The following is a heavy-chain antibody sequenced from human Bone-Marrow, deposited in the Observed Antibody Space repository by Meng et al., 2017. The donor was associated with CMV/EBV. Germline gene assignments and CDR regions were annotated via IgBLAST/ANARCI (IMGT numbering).Heavy chain of an antibody. CDR2: IYYSGST. Sequence: LTCTVSGGSISSGDYYWSWIRQPPGKGLEWIGYIYYSGSTYYNPSLKSRVAISVDTSKNQFSLKLSSVTAADTAVYYCAREVPAAVDPWGQGTLVTVSS. D-gene: IGHD2-2*01. CDR3: AREVPAAVDP. J-gene: IGHJ5*02. CDR1: GGSISSGDYY. V-gene: IGHV4-30-4*08.